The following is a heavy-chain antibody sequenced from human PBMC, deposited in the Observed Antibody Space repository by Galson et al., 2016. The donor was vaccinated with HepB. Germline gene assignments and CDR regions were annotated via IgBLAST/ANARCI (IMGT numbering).Heavy chain of an antibody. CDR3: SRDTHTYARSSGMDV. CDR1: EFTFSGDD. D-gene: IGHD6-6*01. CDR2: ISSSSSHI. J-gene: IGHJ6*02. V-gene: IGHV3-21*01. Sequence: SLRLSCAASEFTFSGDDMNWVRQAPGKGLEWVSYISSSSSHIYYADSVKGRFTISRDNARKSRYLQMNSLRVEDTAIYFCSRDTHTYARSSGMDVWGQGTSVTVSS.